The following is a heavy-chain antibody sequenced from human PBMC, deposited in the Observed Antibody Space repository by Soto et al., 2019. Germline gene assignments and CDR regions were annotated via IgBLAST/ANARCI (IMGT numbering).Heavy chain of an antibody. J-gene: IGHJ2*01. D-gene: IGHD2-8*01. CDR3: ARDVMANNRYHWHFDL. CDR2: ITHSGST. CDR1: GGSFSGYY. V-gene: IGHV4-34*01. Sequence: QVQLQQWGAGLLKPSETLSLTCAVYGGSFSGYYWSWIRQPPGKGLEWIGEITHSGSTNYNPSLKSRVTISVDTSKSQFSLKLSSVTAADTAVYYCARDVMANNRYHWHFDLWGRGTLVTVSS.